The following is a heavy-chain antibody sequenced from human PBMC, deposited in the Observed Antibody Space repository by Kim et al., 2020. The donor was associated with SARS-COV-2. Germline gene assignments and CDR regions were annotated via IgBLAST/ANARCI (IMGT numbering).Heavy chain of an antibody. CDR3: ARDRPGGSGWSNDAFDI. CDR1: GGTFSSYA. J-gene: IGHJ3*02. CDR2: IIPIFGTA. D-gene: IGHD6-19*01. V-gene: IGHV1-69*13. Sequence: SVKVSCKASGGTFSSYAISWVRQAPGQGLEWMGGIIPIFGTANYAQKFQGRVTITADESTSTAYMELSSLRSEDTAVYYCARDRPGGSGWSNDAFDIWGQGTMVTVSS.